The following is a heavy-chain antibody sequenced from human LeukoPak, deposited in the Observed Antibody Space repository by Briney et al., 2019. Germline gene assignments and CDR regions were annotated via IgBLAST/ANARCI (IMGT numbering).Heavy chain of an antibody. CDR2: IDPDSGGT. J-gene: IGHJ4*02. CDR3: ARPPGRDGYNRYDY. CDR1: GYTFTGYY. V-gene: IGHV1-2*02. Sequence: GASVSVSCKPSGYTFTGYYMHWVRQAPGQGLEWMGWIDPDSGGTNYAQKFQGRVTMSRDTSISTAYMEMSRLRSDDTAVYYCARPPGRDGYNRYDYWGQGTLVTVSS. D-gene: IGHD5-12*01.